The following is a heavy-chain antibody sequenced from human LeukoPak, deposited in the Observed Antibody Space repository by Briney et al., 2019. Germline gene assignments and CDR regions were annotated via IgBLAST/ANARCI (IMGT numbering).Heavy chain of an antibody. CDR1: GVSMSTYQ. D-gene: IGHD3-10*01. Sequence: SETLSLTCTVPGVSMSTYQWTWIRQPPGKRLEWIGYISARGSTNYNPSLRSRVTISVDTSKNQFSLNLSSVTAADAAVYYCASRDYGYDYWGQGTLVTVSS. CDR2: ISARGST. CDR3: ASRDYGYDY. V-gene: IGHV4-4*09. J-gene: IGHJ4*02.